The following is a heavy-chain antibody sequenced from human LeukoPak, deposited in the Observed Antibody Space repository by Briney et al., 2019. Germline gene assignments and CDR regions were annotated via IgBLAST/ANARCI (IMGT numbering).Heavy chain of an antibody. V-gene: IGHV1-2*02. CDR2: INPNSGGT. CDR1: GYTFTGYY. Sequence: ASVKVSCKTSGYTFTGYYMHWVRQAPGQGLEWMGWINPNSGGTNYPQKFQGRVTMTRDTSITTAYMELISLRSDDTAVYYCARAGVRYYYDSSGYYLDFDFWGQGTLVTVSS. J-gene: IGHJ4*02. D-gene: IGHD3-22*01. CDR3: ARAGVRYYYDSSGYYLDFDF.